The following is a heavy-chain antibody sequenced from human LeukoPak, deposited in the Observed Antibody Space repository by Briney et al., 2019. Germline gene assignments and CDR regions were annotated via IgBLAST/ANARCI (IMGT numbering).Heavy chain of an antibody. CDR2: ISWSGGTT. Sequence: GGSLRLSCAASGFTFSDYYMTWIRQSPGKGLEWVSGISWSGGTTYYADSVKGRFTISRDNSRNTLYLQMNSLRAEDTAVYYCARAVIGSGSYYNVMAAPPTPLYYNYMDVWGKGTTVTVSS. CDR1: GFTFSDYY. J-gene: IGHJ6*03. CDR3: ARAVIGSGSYYNVMAAPPTPLYYNYMDV. V-gene: IGHV3-23*01. D-gene: IGHD3-10*01.